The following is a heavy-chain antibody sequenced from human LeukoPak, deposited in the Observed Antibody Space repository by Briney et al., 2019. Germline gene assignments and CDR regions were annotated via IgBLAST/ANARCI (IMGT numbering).Heavy chain of an antibody. CDR1: GFTFSSYT. CDR2: ISSGSGYI. J-gene: IGHJ5*01. Sequence: GGSLLLSCATSGFTFSSYTMSWVRPAPGKGLEWVSSISSGSGYINYADSVKGRFTISRDNAENSVFLQMSSLRVDDTALYYCVRGWFDFWGQGTPVTVSS. V-gene: IGHV3-21*01. CDR3: VRGWFDF.